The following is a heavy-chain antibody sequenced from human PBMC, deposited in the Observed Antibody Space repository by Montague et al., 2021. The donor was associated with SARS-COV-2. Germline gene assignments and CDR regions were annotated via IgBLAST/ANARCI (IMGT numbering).Heavy chain of an antibody. V-gene: IGHV4-34*01. D-gene: IGHD3-3*01. Sequence: SETLSLTCAVYGGSFSGYYWSWIRQPPGKGLEWIGEINHSGSTXXXPSXXXRVTISVDTSKNQFSLKLTSVSAADTAVYYCARGLGRPGTIFGVALYWGQGTLVTVSS. CDR2: INHSGST. CDR3: ARGLGRPGTIFGVALY. CDR1: GGSFSGYY. J-gene: IGHJ4*02.